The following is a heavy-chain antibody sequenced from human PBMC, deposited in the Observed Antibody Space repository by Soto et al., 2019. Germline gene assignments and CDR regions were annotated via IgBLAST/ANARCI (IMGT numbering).Heavy chain of an antibody. J-gene: IGHJ4*02. D-gene: IGHD3-22*01. V-gene: IGHV4-30-4*01. CDR2: IYYSGST. Sequence: ASETLSLTCTVSGGSVSSGDYYWSWIRQPPGKDLEWIGYIYYSGSTYFAPSLKSRVSMAIDTSENQFSLKLSSGTAADTAFFYCATESSGSPPPHFDFWGGGALFPVSS. CDR3: ATESSGSPPPHFDF. CDR1: GGSVSSGDYY.